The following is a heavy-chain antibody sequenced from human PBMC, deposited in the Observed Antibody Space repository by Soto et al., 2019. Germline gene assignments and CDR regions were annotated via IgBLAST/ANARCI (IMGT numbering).Heavy chain of an antibody. CDR3: ARMGDVPYYYYGMEV. V-gene: IGHV1-18*01. Sequence: QVQLVQSGAEVKKPGASVKVSCKASGYTFSTYGISWVRQAPGQGLEWMGWINGYNGNTNYAPKLQGRITMTTDTSTTTAYMELRSLRSDDTAVYYCARMGDVPYYYYGMEVWGQGTTVTVSS. J-gene: IGHJ6*02. CDR1: GYTFSTYG. D-gene: IGHD3-16*01. CDR2: INGYNGNT.